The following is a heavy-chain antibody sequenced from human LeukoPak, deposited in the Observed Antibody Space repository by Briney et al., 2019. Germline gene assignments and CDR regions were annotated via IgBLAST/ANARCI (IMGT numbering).Heavy chain of an antibody. Sequence: GGSLRLSCAASGFTFSSYWMHWVRQAPGKGLVWVSRINSDGSSTSYADSVKGRFTIFKDNAKNTLYLQMNSLRAEDTAVYYCARDQLLYYDSSGYQHWGQGTLVTVSS. CDR3: ARDQLLYYDSSGYQH. D-gene: IGHD3-22*01. CDR2: INSDGSST. V-gene: IGHV3-74*01. J-gene: IGHJ1*01. CDR1: GFTFSSYW.